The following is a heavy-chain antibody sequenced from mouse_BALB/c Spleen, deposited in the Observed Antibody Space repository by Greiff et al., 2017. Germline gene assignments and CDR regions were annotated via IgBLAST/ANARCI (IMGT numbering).Heavy chain of an antibody. CDR1: GFTFTDYY. V-gene: IGHV7-3*02. J-gene: IGHJ4*01. D-gene: IGHD1-1*02. Sequence: DVLLVESGGGLVQPGGSLRLSCATSGFTFTDYYMSWVRQPPGKALEWLGFIRNKANGYTTEYSASVKGRFTISRDNSQSFLYLQMNTLRAEDSATYYCARVLLYGDYAMDYWGQGTSVTVSS. CDR3: ARVLLYGDYAMDY. CDR2: IRNKANGYTT.